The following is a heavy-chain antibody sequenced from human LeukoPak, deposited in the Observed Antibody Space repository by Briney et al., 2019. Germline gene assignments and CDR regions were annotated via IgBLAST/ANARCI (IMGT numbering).Heavy chain of an antibody. J-gene: IGHJ5*02. V-gene: IGHV3-23*01. Sequence: GGSLRLSCAASGFTFSGYAMSWVRQAPGKGLEWVSAISGSGGSTYYADSVKGRFTISRDNSKNTLYLQMNSLRAEDTAVYYCAKLVVVTAIPLWFDPWGQGTLVTVSS. CDR2: ISGSGGST. CDR3: AKLVVVTAIPLWFDP. CDR1: GFTFSGYA. D-gene: IGHD2-21*02.